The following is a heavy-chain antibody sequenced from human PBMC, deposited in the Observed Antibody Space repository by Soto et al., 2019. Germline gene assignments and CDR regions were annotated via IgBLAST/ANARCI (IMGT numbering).Heavy chain of an antibody. D-gene: IGHD3-3*01. CDR2: FSGTGGYT. CDR1: GFTLSNYA. J-gene: IGHJ3*02. V-gene: IGHV3-23*01. Sequence: GGSLRLSCAASGFTLSNYAMSWVRQAPGKGLEWVSTFSGTGGYTYYTDSVKGRFTISRDESKNTLFLHMNSLRAADTAVYYCARVVAEDDFWSGYAMYDAFDIWGQGTMVTVSS. CDR3: ARVVAEDDFWSGYAMYDAFDI.